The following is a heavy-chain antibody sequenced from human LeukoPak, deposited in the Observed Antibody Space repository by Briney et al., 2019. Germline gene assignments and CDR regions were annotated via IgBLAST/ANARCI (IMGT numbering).Heavy chain of an antibody. J-gene: IGHJ4*02. CDR3: VYYYDSSGYFN. D-gene: IGHD3-22*01. CDR1: GGSISSYY. V-gene: IGHV4-59*08. Sequence: SETLSLTCTVSGGSISSYYWSWVRQPPGKGLEWIGYIYYSGSTNYNPSLKSRVAISVDTSKNQFSLKLSSVTAADTAVYYCVYYYDSSGYFNWGQGTLVTVSS. CDR2: IYYSGST.